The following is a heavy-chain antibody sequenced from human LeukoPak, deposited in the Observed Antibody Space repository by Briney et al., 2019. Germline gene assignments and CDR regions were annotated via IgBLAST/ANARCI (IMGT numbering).Heavy chain of an antibody. CDR3: ARLGQRSMRFGET. CDR1: GGSISSYY. CDR2: IYPSGST. Sequence: PSETLSLTCTVSGGSISSYYWSWIRQPPGKGLEWIGYIYPSGSTNYNPSLESRVTISVDTSKNQFSLKLSSVSAADTAVYYCARLGQRSMRFGETWGQGTLVTVSS. D-gene: IGHD3-10*01. J-gene: IGHJ5*02. V-gene: IGHV4-4*09.